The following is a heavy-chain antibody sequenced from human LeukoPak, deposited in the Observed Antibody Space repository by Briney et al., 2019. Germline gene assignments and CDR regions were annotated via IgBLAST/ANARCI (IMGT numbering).Heavy chain of an antibody. V-gene: IGHV3-30-3*01. D-gene: IGHD1-1*01. J-gene: IGHJ4*02. CDR2: LSDDGNKE. CDR3: AKVGTNFLRYHFDS. CDR1: GFAFNTYT. Sequence: GGSLRLSCAASGFAFNTYTMNWVRQAPGKGLEWVAVLSDDGNKEYYADSVKGRFTISRDNSKNTLYLQMNSLSAEDTAVYYCAKVGTNFLRYHFDSWGRGTLVTVSS.